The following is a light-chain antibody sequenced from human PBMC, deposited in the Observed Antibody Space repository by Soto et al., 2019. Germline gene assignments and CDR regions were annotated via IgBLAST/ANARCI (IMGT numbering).Light chain of an antibody. CDR2: TTN. V-gene: IGLV8-61*01. CDR1: SGSVSASYY. Sequence: QTVVTQEPSFSVSPGGTVTLTCGLSSGSVSASYYPSWYQQTPGQAPRTLIYTTNTRSSGVPDRFSGSILGNKAALTITGAQADDESDYYCSSYAGSYILGVFGGGTKLTVL. CDR3: SSYAGSYILGV. J-gene: IGLJ3*02.